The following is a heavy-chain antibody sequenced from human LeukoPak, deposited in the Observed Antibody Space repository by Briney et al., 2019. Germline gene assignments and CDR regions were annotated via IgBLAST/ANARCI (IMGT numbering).Heavy chain of an antibody. CDR3: ARESSTPIYYYYYMDV. CDR2: IYTSGST. CDR1: GGSISSDSYY. Sequence: SETLSLTCTVSGGSISSDSYYWSWIRPPAGKELEWIGRIYTSGSTNYNPSLKSRVTISVDTSKNQFSLKLSSVTAADTAVYYCARESSTPIYYYYYMDVWGKGTTVTVSS. J-gene: IGHJ6*03. D-gene: IGHD6-13*01. V-gene: IGHV4-61*02.